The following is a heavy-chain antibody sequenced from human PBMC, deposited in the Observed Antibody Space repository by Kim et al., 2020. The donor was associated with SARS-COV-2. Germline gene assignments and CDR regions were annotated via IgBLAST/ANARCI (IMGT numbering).Heavy chain of an antibody. CDR2: INTNTGNP. V-gene: IGHV7-4-1*02. D-gene: IGHD3-22*01. Sequence: ASVKVSCKASGYTFTSYAMNWVRQAPGQGLEWMGWINTNTGNPTYAQGFTGRFVFSLDTSVSTAYLQISSLKAEDTAVYYCASDYYDSSGYQPGLGFVWSPPHRWGQPLAFDIWGQGTMVTVSS. J-gene: IGHJ3*02. CDR1: GYTFTSYA. CDR3: ASDYYDSSGYQPGLGFVWSPPHRWGQPLAFDI.